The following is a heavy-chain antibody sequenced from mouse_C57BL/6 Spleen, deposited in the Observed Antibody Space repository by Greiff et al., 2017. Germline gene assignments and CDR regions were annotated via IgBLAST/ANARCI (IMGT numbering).Heavy chain of an antibody. Sequence: EVNVVESGGGLVKPGGSLKLSCAASGFTFSDYGMHWVRQAPEKGLEWVAYISSGSSTIYYADTVKGRFTISRDNAKNTLFLQMTSLRSEDTAMYYCARPLITTVVAPYAMDYWGQGTSVTVSS. V-gene: IGHV5-17*01. CDR1: GFTFSDYG. J-gene: IGHJ4*01. CDR2: ISSGSSTI. D-gene: IGHD1-1*01. CDR3: ARPLITTVVAPYAMDY.